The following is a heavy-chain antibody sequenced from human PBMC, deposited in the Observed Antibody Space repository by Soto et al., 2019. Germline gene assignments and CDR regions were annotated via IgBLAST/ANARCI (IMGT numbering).Heavy chain of an antibody. D-gene: IGHD6-6*01. V-gene: IGHV3-23*01. J-gene: IGHJ6*02. CDR3: AKDPDLIAARPSFYGMDV. CDR2: ITGNARST. CDR1: GFTFSDYA. Sequence: EVQLLESGGGLVQPGGSLRLSCAASGFTFSDYAMNWVRQTPGRGLEWVSGITGNARSTYYADSVKGRFTVSRDNSKSTLYMQMNSLRAEDTAIYYCAKDPDLIAARPSFYGMDVWGQGTAVTVSS.